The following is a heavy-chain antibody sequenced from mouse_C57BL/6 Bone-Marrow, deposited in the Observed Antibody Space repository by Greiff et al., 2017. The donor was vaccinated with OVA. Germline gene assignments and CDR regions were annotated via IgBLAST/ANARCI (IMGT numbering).Heavy chain of an antibody. CDR2: ISNGGGST. CDR3: ARRAYGYYWYFDV. Sequence: EVKLVESGGGLVQPGGSLKLSCAASGFTFSDYYMYWVRQTPEKRLEWVAYISNGGGSTYYPDTVKGRFTISRDNAKNTLYLQMSRLKSEDTAMYYCARRAYGYYWYFDVWGTGTTVTVSS. V-gene: IGHV5-12*01. J-gene: IGHJ1*03. CDR1: GFTFSDYY. D-gene: IGHD2-2*01.